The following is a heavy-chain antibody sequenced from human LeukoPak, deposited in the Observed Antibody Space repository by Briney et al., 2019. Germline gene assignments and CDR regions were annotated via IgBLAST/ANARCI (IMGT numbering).Heavy chain of an antibody. D-gene: IGHD5-18*01. Sequence: SETLSLTCAVYGGSFSGYYWSWIRQPPGKGLEWIGEINHSGSTNYNPSLKSRVTISVDMSKNQFSLKLSSVTAADTAVYYCARGLGYGDQDYWGQGTLVTVSS. CDR2: INHSGST. CDR3: ARGLGYGDQDY. CDR1: GGSFSGYY. J-gene: IGHJ4*02. V-gene: IGHV4-34*01.